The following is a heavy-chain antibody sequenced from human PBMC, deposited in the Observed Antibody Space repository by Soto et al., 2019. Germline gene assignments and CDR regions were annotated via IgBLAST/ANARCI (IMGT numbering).Heavy chain of an antibody. Sequence: QVQLVQSGAEVKKPGASVKVSCKGSGYTFTSYGISWVRRAPGQGLEWMGWISAYNGNTNYAQKLQGRVTMTTDTSTSTAYMELRSLRSDDTAVYYCARDPDKGGSGRYRYGMDAWGQGTTVTVSS. CDR1: GYTFTSYG. D-gene: IGHD3-10*01. J-gene: IGHJ6*02. CDR2: ISAYNGNT. CDR3: ARDPDKGGSGRYRYGMDA. V-gene: IGHV1-18*01.